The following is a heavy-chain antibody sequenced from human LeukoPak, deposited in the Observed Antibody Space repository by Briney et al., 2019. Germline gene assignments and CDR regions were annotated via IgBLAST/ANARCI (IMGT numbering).Heavy chain of an antibody. J-gene: IGHJ5*02. Sequence: SETLSLTCAVYGGSFSGYYWSWIRQPPGRGLEWIGEINHSGSTNYNPSLKSRVTISVDTSKNQFSLKLSSVTAADTAVYYCARTRKYYDFWSGNNWFDPWGQGTLVTVSS. V-gene: IGHV4-34*01. CDR1: GGSFSGYY. D-gene: IGHD3-3*01. CDR2: INHSGST. CDR3: ARTRKYYDFWSGNNWFDP.